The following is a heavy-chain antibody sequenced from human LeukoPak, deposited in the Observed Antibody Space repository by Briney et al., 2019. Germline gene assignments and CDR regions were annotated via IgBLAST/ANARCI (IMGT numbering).Heavy chain of an antibody. CDR1: GFTFRNYW. V-gene: IGHV3-7*03. J-gene: IGHJ4*02. CDR3: ARDDYSSSDY. CDR2: IKQDGSEK. Sequence: GGSLRLSCAASGFTFRNYWMSWVRQAPGTGLEWVANIKQDGSEKYYVDSVKGRFTISRDNAKNSLYLQMNSLRAEDTAVYYCARDDYSSSDYWGQGTLVTVSS. D-gene: IGHD6-6*01.